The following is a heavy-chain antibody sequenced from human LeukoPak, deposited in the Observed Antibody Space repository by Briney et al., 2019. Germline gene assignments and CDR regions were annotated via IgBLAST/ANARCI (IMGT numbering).Heavy chain of an antibody. J-gene: IGHJ4*02. CDR3: AEDRNSGGPHCFDY. CDR1: GFIFSSYV. CDR2: ISGTGGST. D-gene: IGHD5-12*01. Sequence: PGGSLRLSCAASGFIFSSYVMTWVRQAPGKGLEWVSAISGTGGSTYYADSVKGRFTISRDNSKNTLYLQMNSLRAEDTAVYYCAEDRNSGGPHCFDYWGQGALVTVSS. V-gene: IGHV3-23*01.